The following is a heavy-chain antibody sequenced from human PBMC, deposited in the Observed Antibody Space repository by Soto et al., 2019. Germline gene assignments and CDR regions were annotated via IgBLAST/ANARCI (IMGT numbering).Heavy chain of an antibody. Sequence: SETLSLTCTVSGGSISSYYWSWIRQPPEKGLEWIGYIYYSGSTNYNPSLKSRVTISVDTSKNQFSLKLNSVTAADTAVYYCARVLWGYCGTDCYPLDVWGQGTTVPVSS. CDR1: GGSISSYY. CDR3: ARVLWGYCGTDCYPLDV. V-gene: IGHV4-59*01. CDR2: IYYSGST. J-gene: IGHJ6*02. D-gene: IGHD2-21*02.